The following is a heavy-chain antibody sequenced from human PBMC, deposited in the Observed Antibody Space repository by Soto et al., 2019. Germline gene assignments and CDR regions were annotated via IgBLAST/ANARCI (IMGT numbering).Heavy chain of an antibody. CDR3: ARGVAAAGTDEFDY. CDR1: GGTFSSYA. Sequence: RASVKVSCKASGGTFSSYAISWVRQAPGQGLEWMGGIIPIFGTANYAQKFQGRVTITADESTSTAYMELSSLRSEDTAVYYCARGVAAAGTDEFDYWGQGTLVTVSS. CDR2: IIPIFGTA. V-gene: IGHV1-69*13. D-gene: IGHD6-13*01. J-gene: IGHJ4*02.